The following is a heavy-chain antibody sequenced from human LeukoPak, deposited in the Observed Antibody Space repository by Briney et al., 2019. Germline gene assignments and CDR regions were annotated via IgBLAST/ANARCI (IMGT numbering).Heavy chain of an antibody. CDR2: INHSGST. CDR1: GGSFSGYY. D-gene: IGHD6-19*01. V-gene: IGHV4-34*01. J-gene: IGHJ4*02. CDR3: ARGRPAVVDY. Sequence: SETLSLXCAVYGGSFSGYYWSWIRQPPGKGLEWIGEINHSGSTNYNPSLKSRVTISVDTSKNQFSLKLSSVTAADTAVYYCARGRPAVVDYWGQGTLVTVSS.